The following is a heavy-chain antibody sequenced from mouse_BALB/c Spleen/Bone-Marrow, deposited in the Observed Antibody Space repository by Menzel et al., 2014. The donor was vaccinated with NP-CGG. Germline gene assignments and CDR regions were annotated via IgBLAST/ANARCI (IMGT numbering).Heavy chain of an antibody. Sequence: EVQLQQSGGGLVHPGGSLKPSCAASGFDFSRYWMGWVRQAPGKGLEWIGEINPDSSTINYTPSLKDKFIISRDNAKNTLYLQMSKVRSEDTALYYCSRLGYYGGFAYWGQGTLVTVSA. V-gene: IGHV4-1*02. CDR1: GFDFSRYW. D-gene: IGHD2-3*01. CDR2: INPDSSTI. J-gene: IGHJ3*01. CDR3: SRLGYYGGFAY.